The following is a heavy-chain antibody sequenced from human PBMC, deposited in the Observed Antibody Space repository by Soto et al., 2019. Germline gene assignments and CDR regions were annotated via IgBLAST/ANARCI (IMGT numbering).Heavy chain of an antibody. J-gene: IGHJ6*02. CDR1: GFTFSDHY. D-gene: IGHD2-21*02. CDR3: ARGHKVVTAKYYYYSGMDV. CDR2: TRNKANSDTT. V-gene: IGHV3-72*01. Sequence: EVQLVESGGGLVQPGGSLRLSCAASGFTFSDHYMDWVRQAPGKGLEWVGRTRNKANSDTTEYAASVKGRFTISRDDSKDSLYLQKNSLQTADTAMYYCARGHKVVTAKYYYYSGMDVWGQGTTVTVSS.